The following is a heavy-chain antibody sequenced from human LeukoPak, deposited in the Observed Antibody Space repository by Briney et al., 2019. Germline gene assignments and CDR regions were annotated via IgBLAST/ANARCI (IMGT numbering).Heavy chain of an antibody. J-gene: IGHJ4*02. CDR3: ARSIPYGTTWYGRSDY. CDR2: IKPDGTTK. CDR1: GFPFSSYS. D-gene: IGHD6-13*01. V-gene: IGHV3-7*03. Sequence: PVGSLRLSCAASGFPFSSYSMTWVRQAPGKGLEWVANIKPDGTTKFYVDSVKGRFTISRDNALSSLYLQMNSLRAEDTAIYYCARSIPYGTTWYGRSDYWGQGTLVTVSS.